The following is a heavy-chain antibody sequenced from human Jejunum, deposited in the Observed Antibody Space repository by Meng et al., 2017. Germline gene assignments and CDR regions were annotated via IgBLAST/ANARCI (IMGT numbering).Heavy chain of an antibody. CDR1: GFTFNSFG. Sequence: SLIISCAAAGFTFNSFGMDWVRQAPGKGLEWVSAISDDGTRTYHADSEKGRFTITRDNSKNTLYLQMDSLRAEDTAIYYCAKELASSRTFDYWGQGTLVTVSS. J-gene: IGHJ4*02. CDR3: AKELASSRTFDY. CDR2: ISDDGTRT. V-gene: IGHV3-23*01.